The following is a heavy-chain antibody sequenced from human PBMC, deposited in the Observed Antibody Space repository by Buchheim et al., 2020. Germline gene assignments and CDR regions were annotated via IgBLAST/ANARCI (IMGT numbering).Heavy chain of an antibody. CDR1: GFTFTASW. J-gene: IGHJ4*02. CDR2: INGDGSQL. CDR3: ADLDVY. V-gene: IGHV3-7*01. Sequence: EVQLVASGGSLVQPGESLRLSCAASGFTFTASWMAWVRQAPGRGLEWVATINGDGSQLYYEDSVKGRFTISRDNGKESLYLQMNSLRVDDTAVYYCADLDVYWGQGTL.